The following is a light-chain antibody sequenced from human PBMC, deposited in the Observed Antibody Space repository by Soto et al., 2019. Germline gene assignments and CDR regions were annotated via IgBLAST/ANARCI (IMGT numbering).Light chain of an antibody. CDR2: DAS. CDR1: QSVLTY. CDR3: QQRSNLVS. Sequence: EIVLTQSTGTLSLSPGQRATLSFRASQSVLTYLGWYQQRPGQAPRLLIYDASNRAAGIPDRFSGSGSGTDFTLTISSLEPEDFAIYYCQQRSNLVSFGQGTLPE. J-gene: IGKJ5*01. V-gene: IGKV3-11*01.